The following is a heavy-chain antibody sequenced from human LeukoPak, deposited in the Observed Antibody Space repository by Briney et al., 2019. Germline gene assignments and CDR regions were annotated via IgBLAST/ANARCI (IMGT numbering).Heavy chain of an antibody. CDR3: ARDFYDILTGRSPADYYMDV. J-gene: IGHJ6*03. D-gene: IGHD3-9*01. CDR2: INPNSGGT. V-gene: IGHV1-2*02. Sequence: GASVKVSCKASGYTFTGYYMHWVRQAPGQGLEWMGWINPNSGGTNYAQKFQGRVTMTRDTSISTAYMELSRLRSDDTAVYYCARDFYDILTGRSPADYYMDVWGKGTTVTISS. CDR1: GYTFTGYY.